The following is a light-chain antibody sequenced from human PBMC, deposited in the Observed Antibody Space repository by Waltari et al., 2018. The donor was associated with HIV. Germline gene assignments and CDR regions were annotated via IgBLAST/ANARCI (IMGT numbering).Light chain of an antibody. Sequence: GAGYDVHWYQQFPGTAPKLLIHGTSTRPSGVPDRFSGFKSGTSASLVITGLQAEDEADYYCQSYDTSLTGSDVIFGGGTRLTVL. CDR2: GTS. CDR1: GAGYD. J-gene: IGLJ2*01. CDR3: QSYDTSLTGSDVI. V-gene: IGLV1-40*01.